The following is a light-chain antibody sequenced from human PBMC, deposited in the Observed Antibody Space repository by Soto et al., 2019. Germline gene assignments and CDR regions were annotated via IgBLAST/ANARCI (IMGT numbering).Light chain of an antibody. CDR1: QDIRNH. V-gene: IGKV1-33*01. CDR2: DAS. Sequence: DIQMTQSPSSLSASVGDRVIITCQASQDIRNHLNWYQPKPGKAPNLLISDASNLETGVPPRFSGGGSGTEFSFTISSLQSEDIATYYCLQFDSLPITFGGGTKVDSK. J-gene: IGKJ4*01. CDR3: LQFDSLPIT.